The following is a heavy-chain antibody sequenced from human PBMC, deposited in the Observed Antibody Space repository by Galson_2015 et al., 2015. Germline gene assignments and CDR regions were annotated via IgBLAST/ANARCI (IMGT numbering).Heavy chain of an antibody. CDR3: ASLKGPYYYDSSGLHPFDY. J-gene: IGHJ4*02. D-gene: IGHD3-22*01. CDR2: IYHSGST. Sequence: SETLSLTCAVSGGSISSSNWWSWVRQPPGKGLEWIGEIYHSGSTNYNPSLKSRVTISVDKSKNQFSLKLSSVTAADTAVYYCASLKGPYYYDSSGLHPFDYWGQGTLVTVSS. CDR1: GGSISSSNW. V-gene: IGHV4-4*02.